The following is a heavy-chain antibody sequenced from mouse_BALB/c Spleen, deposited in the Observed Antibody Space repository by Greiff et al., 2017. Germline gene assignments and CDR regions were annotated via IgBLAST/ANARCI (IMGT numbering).Heavy chain of an antibody. D-gene: IGHD1-1*01. CDR3: ARRDGSSLYAMDY. Sequence: EVQLQQSGPELVKPGASVKISCKASGYSFTGYYMHWVKQSHVKSLEWIGRINPYNGATSYNQNFKDKASLTVDKSSSTAYMELHSLTSEDSAVYYCARRDGSSLYAMDYWGQGTSVTVSS. J-gene: IGHJ4*01. V-gene: IGHV1-31*01. CDR1: GYSFTGYY. CDR2: INPYNGAT.